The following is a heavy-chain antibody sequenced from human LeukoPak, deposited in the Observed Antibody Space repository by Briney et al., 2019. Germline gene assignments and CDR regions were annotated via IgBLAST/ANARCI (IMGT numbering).Heavy chain of an antibody. V-gene: IGHV3-48*01. D-gene: IGHD3-3*01. J-gene: IGHJ4*02. CDR2: ITNSGNSK. Sequence: PGGSLRLSCAASGFTFSSYAMHWVRQAPGKGLEWVSYITNSGNSKSYADSEKGRFTISRDNARNSLYLQMNNLRIEDTALYYCVREHFYGSWSHAMGGYFDSWGQGVLIAVS. CDR3: VREHFYGSWSHAMGGYFDS. CDR1: GFTFSSYA.